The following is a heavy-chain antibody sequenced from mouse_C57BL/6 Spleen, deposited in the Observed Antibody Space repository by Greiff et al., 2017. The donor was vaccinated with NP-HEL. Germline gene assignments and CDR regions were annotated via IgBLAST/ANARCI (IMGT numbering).Heavy chain of an antibody. D-gene: IGHD1-1*01. CDR3: TAVVAEGYAMDY. Sequence: EVQLVESGGGLVQPGGSMKLSCVASGFTFSNYWMNWVRQSPEKGLEWVAQIRLKSDNYATHYAESVKGRFTISRDDSKSSVYLQMNTLRAEDTGIYYCTAVVAEGYAMDYGGQGTSVTVSS. CDR1: GFTFSNYW. J-gene: IGHJ4*01. CDR2: IRLKSDNYAT. V-gene: IGHV6-3*01.